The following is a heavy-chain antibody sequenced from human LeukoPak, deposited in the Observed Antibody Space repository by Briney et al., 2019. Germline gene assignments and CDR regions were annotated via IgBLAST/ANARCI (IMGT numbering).Heavy chain of an antibody. CDR2: ISVYNGNA. D-gene: IGHD3/OR15-3a*01. J-gene: IGHJ4*02. CDR3: ARSGPEDWALDH. CDR1: GYTFSNYV. V-gene: IGHV1-18*01. Sequence: ASVKVSCKASGYTFSNYVIAWVRQAPGQGLEWMGWISVYNGNAFYAQKFQGRVTMTTDTSTTTAYLELSSLRSDDTAIYFCARSGPEDWALDHWGQGTLVTVSS.